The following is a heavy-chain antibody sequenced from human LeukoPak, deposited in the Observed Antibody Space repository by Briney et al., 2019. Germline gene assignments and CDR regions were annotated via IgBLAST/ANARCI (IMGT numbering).Heavy chain of an antibody. J-gene: IGHJ4*02. Sequence: SETLSLTCTVSGGSVNSGSYYWSWIRQPPGKGLEWIGYIYYSGSTNYNPSLKSRVTISIDTSKNQFSLKLSSVTAADTAVYYCARGPPYGSGSYYFDYWGQGTLVTVSS. V-gene: IGHV4-61*01. D-gene: IGHD3-10*01. CDR2: IYYSGST. CDR3: ARGPPYGSGSYYFDY. CDR1: GGSVNSGSYY.